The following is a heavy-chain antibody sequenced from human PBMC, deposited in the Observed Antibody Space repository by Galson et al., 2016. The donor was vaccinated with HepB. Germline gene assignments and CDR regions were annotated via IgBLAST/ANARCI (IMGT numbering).Heavy chain of an antibody. D-gene: IGHD3-16*01. Sequence: SETLSLTCAVSGDSISINKWWSWVRQPPGKGLEWIAEIYHSGSTNYNPSLKSRVTISVDKSKNQFSLNLSSLTAADTAVYYCARSAQRDYDFIWGRDNRDIFDRGGQGRMVTVAS. V-gene: IGHV4-4*02. CDR1: GDSISINKW. CDR3: ARSAQRDYDFIWGRDNRDIFDR. CDR2: IYHSGST. J-gene: IGHJ3*01.